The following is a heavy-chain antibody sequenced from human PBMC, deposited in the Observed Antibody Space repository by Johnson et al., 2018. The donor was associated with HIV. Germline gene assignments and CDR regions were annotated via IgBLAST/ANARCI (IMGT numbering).Heavy chain of an antibody. CDR3: ARDPSRSPGAFDI. CDR2: IYSGGTT. V-gene: IGHV3-53*01. Sequence: MLLVESGGGLIQPGGSLRLSCAVSGFTVSSNYMSWVRQAPGKGLEWVSVIYSGGTTNYADSVKGRFTISGDNSKNTLYLQMNNLRAEDTAVYYCARDPSRSPGAFDIWGQGTMVTVSS. J-gene: IGHJ3*02. CDR1: GFTVSSNY.